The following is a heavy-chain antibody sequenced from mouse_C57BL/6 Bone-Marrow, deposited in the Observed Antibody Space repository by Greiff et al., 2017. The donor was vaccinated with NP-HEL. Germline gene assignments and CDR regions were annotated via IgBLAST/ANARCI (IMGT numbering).Heavy chain of an antibody. Sequence: EVQGVESGEGLVKPGGSLKLSCAASGFTFSSYAMSWVRQTPEKRLEWVAYISSGGDYIYYADTVKGRFTISRDNARNTLYLQMSSLKSEDTAMYYCTRGGGNYGAYWGQGTLVTVSA. V-gene: IGHV5-9-1*02. J-gene: IGHJ3*01. CDR1: GFTFSSYA. CDR3: TRGGGNYGAY. CDR2: ISSGGDYI. D-gene: IGHD2-1*01.